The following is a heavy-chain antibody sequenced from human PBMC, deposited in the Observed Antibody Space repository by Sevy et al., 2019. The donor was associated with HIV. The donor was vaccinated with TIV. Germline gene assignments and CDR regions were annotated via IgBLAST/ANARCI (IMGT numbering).Heavy chain of an antibody. J-gene: IGHJ4*02. V-gene: IGHV3-23*01. CDR3: AKRKGRNQTRSIAAAADFDY. CDR1: GFTFSSYA. D-gene: IGHD6-13*01. CDR2: ISGSGGST. Sequence: GGSLRLSCAASGFTFSSYAMSWVRQAPGKGLEWVSAISGSGGSTYYEDSLKGRFTISRDNSKNTPYRRMTSLRAEDTAVYYGAKRKGRNQTRSIAAAADFDYWGQGTLVTVSS.